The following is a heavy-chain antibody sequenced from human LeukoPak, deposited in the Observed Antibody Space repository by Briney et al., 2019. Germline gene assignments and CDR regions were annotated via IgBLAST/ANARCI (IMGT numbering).Heavy chain of an antibody. CDR3: ASRRRFLEWLLPSKSGYYYGMDV. Sequence: SETLSLTCAVYGGSFSGYYWSWIRQHPGKGLEWIGEINHSGSTNYNPSLKSRVTISVDTSKNQFSLKLSSVTAADTAVYYCASRRRFLEWLLPSKSGYYYGMDVWGQGTTVTVSS. D-gene: IGHD3-3*01. CDR2: INHSGST. CDR1: GGSFSGYY. J-gene: IGHJ6*02. V-gene: IGHV4-34*01.